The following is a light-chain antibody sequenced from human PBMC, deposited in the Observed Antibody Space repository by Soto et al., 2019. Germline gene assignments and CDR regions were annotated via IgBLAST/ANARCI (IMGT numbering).Light chain of an antibody. CDR1: QSISTN. V-gene: IGKV3-15*01. CDR3: QQRSNWPPT. J-gene: IGKJ1*01. Sequence: EIVMTQSPAPQSFSPGERATLSCMSSQSISTNLAWYQQKPGQAPRLLISGASTRATGIPARFSGSGSGTDFTLTITSLEPEDFAVYYCQQRSNWPPTFGQGTKVDIK. CDR2: GAS.